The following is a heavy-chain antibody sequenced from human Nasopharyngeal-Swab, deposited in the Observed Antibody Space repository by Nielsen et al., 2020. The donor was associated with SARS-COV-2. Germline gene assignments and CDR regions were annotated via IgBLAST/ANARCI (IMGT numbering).Heavy chain of an antibody. D-gene: IGHD1-26*01. V-gene: IGHV3-30-3*01. CDR2: ISYDGSNK. CDR1: GFTFSSYA. J-gene: IGHJ4*02. Sequence: GESLNISCAASGFTFSSYAMHWVRQAPGKGLEWVAVISYDGSNKYYADSVKGRFTISRDNSKNTLYLQMNSLRAEDTAVYYCARGYSGSYYSPFDYWGQGTLVTVSS. CDR3: ARGYSGSYYSPFDY.